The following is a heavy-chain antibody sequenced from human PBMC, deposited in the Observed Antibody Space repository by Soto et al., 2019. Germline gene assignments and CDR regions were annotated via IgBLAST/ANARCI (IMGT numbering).Heavy chain of an antibody. CDR1: SDSMNSGGYY. CDR2: IYSNGDT. Sequence: SETLSLTCSVSSDSMNSGGYYWSWIRQHPGKGLEWIGYIYSNGDTYYNPSLKSRVTISVDTSKNQFSLNLTSVTAADTAVYYCARRGGSSSGYYYYAMDVWGQGTTVTSP. V-gene: IGHV4-31*03. D-gene: IGHD6-6*01. CDR3: ARRGGSSSGYYYYAMDV. J-gene: IGHJ6*02.